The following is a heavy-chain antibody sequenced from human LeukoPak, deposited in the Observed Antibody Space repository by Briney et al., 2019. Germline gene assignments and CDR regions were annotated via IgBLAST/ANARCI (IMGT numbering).Heavy chain of an antibody. CDR3: AKDDRLLRFLH. J-gene: IGHJ4*02. CDR1: GFSFSNYG. Sequence: PGGSLRLSCAASGFSFSNYGMNWVRQAPGKGREWVSGIIGSGGTTYYADSVKGRFTISRDNSKNTVYLQINNLRDEDTAVYYCAKDDRLLRFLHWGQGTLVTVSS. CDR2: IIGSGGTT. D-gene: IGHD3-16*01. V-gene: IGHV3-23*01.